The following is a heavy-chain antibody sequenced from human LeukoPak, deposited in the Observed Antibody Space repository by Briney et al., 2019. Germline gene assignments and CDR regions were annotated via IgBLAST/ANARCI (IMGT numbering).Heavy chain of an antibody. D-gene: IGHD3-9*01. Sequence: PSETLSLTCAVYGGSFSGYYWSWIRQPPGKGLEWIGEINHSGSTNYNPSLKSRVTISVDTSKNQFSLKLSSVTAADTAVYYCARGSFPTSNYDILTGYYLPRPTGLYAFDIWGQGTMVTVSS. J-gene: IGHJ3*02. V-gene: IGHV4-34*01. CDR3: ARGSFPTSNYDILTGYYLPRPTGLYAFDI. CDR1: GGSFSGYY. CDR2: INHSGST.